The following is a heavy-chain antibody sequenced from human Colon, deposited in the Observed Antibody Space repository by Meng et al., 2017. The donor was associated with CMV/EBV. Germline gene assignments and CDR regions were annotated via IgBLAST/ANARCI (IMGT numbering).Heavy chain of an antibody. CDR2: ISAHNGNT. V-gene: IGHV1-18*03. CDR3: ARGSDWFDP. D-gene: IGHD6-6*01. J-gene: IGHJ5*02. Sequence: ASVKVSCKASGYSFTSHGISWVRQAPGQGLEWMGWISAHNGNTNSAQKFQGRVTMTTDTSTSTAYMELRSLRSDDMAVYYCARGSDWFDPWGQGTLVTVSS. CDR1: GYSFTSHG.